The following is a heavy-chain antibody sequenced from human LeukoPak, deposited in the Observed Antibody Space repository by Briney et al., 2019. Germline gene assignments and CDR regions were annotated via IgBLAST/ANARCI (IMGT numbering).Heavy chain of an antibody. CDR2: IYPGDSDI. J-gene: IGHJ4*02. D-gene: IGHD3/OR15-3a*01. CDR3: ARIGLDWLFFDY. Sequence: GESLKISCKVSGYRFNIYWIGWVRQMSGRGPEWMGIIYPGDSDIRYSPSFQGQVTISADKSISTAYLQWSSLKASDTAMYYCARIGLDWLFFDYWGQGTLVTVSS. V-gene: IGHV5-51*01. CDR1: GYRFNIYW.